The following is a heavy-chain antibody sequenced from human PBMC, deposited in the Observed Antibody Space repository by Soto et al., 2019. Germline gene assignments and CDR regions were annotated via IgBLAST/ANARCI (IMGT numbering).Heavy chain of an antibody. D-gene: IGHD2-2*01. CDR3: AXGEIVVVPAGTNWFDP. V-gene: IGHV4-31*03. CDR1: GGSXXXXXXX. J-gene: IGHJ5*02. Sequence: QVQLQESGPGLVKPSQTLSLTCTVSGGSXXXXXXXXXXXXXXXXXXXXXXGYIYYSGSTYYNPSLKSRVTITVDTSKNQFSLKLSSVTAADTAVYXXAXGEIVVVPAGTNWFDPWGQGTLVTVSS. CDR2: IYYSGST.